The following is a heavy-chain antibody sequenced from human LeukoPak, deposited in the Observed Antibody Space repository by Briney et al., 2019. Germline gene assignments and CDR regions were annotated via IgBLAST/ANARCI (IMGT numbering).Heavy chain of an antibody. CDR2: IIPIFGTA. V-gene: IGHV1-69*13. CDR3: AREGQRGYSYGSEDNWFDP. CDR1: GGTFSSYA. Sequence: GASVKVSCKASGGTFSSYAISWVRQAPGQGLEWMEGIIPIFGTANYAQKFQGRVTITADESTSTAYMELSSLRSEDTAVYYCAREGQRGYSYGSEDNWFDPWGQGTLVTVSS. J-gene: IGHJ5*02. D-gene: IGHD5-18*01.